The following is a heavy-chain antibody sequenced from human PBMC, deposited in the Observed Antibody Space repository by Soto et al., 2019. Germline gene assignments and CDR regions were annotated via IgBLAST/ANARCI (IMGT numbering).Heavy chain of an antibody. V-gene: IGHV3-9*01. CDR1: GFTFDDYA. J-gene: IGHJ6*03. CDR3: AKAALDYYYMDV. Sequence: GGSLRLSCAASGFTFDDYAMHWVRQAPGKGLEWVSGISWNSGSIGYADSVKGRFTISRDNAKNSLYLQMNSLRAEDTALYYCAKAALDYYYMDVWGKGTTVTVSS. CDR2: ISWNSGSI.